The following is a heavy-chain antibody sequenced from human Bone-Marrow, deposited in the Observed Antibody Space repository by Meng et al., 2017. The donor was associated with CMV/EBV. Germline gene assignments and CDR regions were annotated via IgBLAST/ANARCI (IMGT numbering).Heavy chain of an antibody. CDR1: GYTFTSYG. Sequence: ASVKVSCKASGYTFTSYGISWVRQAPGQGLEWMGWISAYNGNTNYAQKFQGRVTITTDESTSTAYMELSSLRSEDTAVYYCARENCSSTSCYYGMDVWGQGTTVTVSS. CDR2: ISAYNGNT. CDR3: ARENCSSTSCYYGMDV. D-gene: IGHD2-2*01. V-gene: IGHV1-18*01. J-gene: IGHJ6*02.